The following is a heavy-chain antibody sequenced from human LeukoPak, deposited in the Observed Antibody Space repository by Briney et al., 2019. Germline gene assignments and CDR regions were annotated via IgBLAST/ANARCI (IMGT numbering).Heavy chain of an antibody. D-gene: IGHD3-3*01. Sequence: ASVKVSCKASGGTFSSYAISWVRQAPGQGLEWLGRIIPSFGTTDYAQKFQGRVKIIADESTSTAHMELSSLRFEDTAMYYCARGEWYSDRSYYYGMDVWGQGTTVTVSS. V-gene: IGHV1-69*13. CDR2: IIPSFGTT. CDR3: ARGEWYSDRSYYYGMDV. J-gene: IGHJ6*02. CDR1: GGTFSSYA.